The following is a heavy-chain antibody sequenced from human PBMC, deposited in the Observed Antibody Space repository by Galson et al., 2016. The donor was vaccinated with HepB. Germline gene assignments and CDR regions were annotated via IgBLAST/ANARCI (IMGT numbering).Heavy chain of an antibody. CDR1: GYNFTSYW. Sequence: QSGAEVKKPGESLRISCKASGYNFTSYWITWVRQMPGRGLEWMGRIDPTDSYTNYSPSFQGHVTISADKSITTAYLQWGSLKASDTAVYYCARLPDYGDYGGGAFDIWGQGTMVTVSS. J-gene: IGHJ3*02. CDR3: ARLPDYGDYGGGAFDI. V-gene: IGHV5-10-1*01. CDR2: IDPTDSYT. D-gene: IGHD4-17*01.